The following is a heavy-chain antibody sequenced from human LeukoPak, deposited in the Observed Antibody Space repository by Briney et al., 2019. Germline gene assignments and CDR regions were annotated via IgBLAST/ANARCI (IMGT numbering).Heavy chain of an antibody. CDR3: AREVGYSSGWYGNLYYFDY. V-gene: IGHV1-69*13. CDR2: IIPIFGTA. D-gene: IGHD6-19*01. Sequence: GASVKVSCKASGGTFNSYAISWVRQAPGQGLEWMGGIIPIFGTANYAQKFQGRVTITADESTSTAYMELSSLRSEDTAVYYCAREVGYSSGWYGNLYYFDYWGQGTLVTVSS. CDR1: GGTFNSYA. J-gene: IGHJ4*02.